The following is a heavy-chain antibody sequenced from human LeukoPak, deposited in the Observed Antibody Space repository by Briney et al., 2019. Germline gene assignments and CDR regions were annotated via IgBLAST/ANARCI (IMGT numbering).Heavy chain of an antibody. V-gene: IGHV1-8*01. CDR2: MNPNSGNT. D-gene: IGHD1-26*01. CDR3: ARGPKWTGSFYYFDY. CDR1: GYTFPSYD. J-gene: IGHJ4*02. Sequence: AASVKVSCKTSGYTFPSYDINWVRQATGQGLEWMGWMNPNSGNTGYTQKFQGRVTITRNTSITTAYMELSSLRSEDTAVYYCARGPKWTGSFYYFDYWGRGTLVTVSS.